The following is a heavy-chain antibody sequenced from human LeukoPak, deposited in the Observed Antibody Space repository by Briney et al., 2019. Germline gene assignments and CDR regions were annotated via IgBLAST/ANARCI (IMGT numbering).Heavy chain of an antibody. D-gene: IGHD3-3*01. Sequence: GASVKVSCKASGYTFTGYYMHWVRQAPGQGLEWMGWINPNSGGTNYAQKFQGRVTMTRDTSISTAYMELSRLRSDDTAVYYCARSGSGFIPLRRGEYYMDVWGKGTTVTVSS. CDR2: INPNSGGT. V-gene: IGHV1-2*02. J-gene: IGHJ6*03. CDR1: GYTFTGYY. CDR3: ARSGSGFIPLRRGEYYMDV.